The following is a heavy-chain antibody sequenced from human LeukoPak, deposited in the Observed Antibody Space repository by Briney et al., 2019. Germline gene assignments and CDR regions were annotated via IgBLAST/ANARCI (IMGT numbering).Heavy chain of an antibody. CDR1: GFTFSSYW. D-gene: IGHD6-13*01. CDR2: ISSSSSTI. Sequence: GGSLRLSCAASGFTFSSYWMSWVRQAPGKGLEWVSYISSSSSTIYYADSVKGRFTISRDNAKNSLYLQMNSLRAEDTAVYYCARYSSWSRDYWGQGTLVTVSS. J-gene: IGHJ4*02. V-gene: IGHV3-48*01. CDR3: ARYSSWSRDY.